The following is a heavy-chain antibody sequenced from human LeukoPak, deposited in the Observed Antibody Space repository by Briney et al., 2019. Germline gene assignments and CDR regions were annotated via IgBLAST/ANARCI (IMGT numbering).Heavy chain of an antibody. V-gene: IGHV4-4*07. D-gene: IGHD5-18*01. J-gene: IGHJ4*02. Sequence: PSETLSLTCTVSGGSISSYYWSWIRQPAGKGLEWIGRIYTSGSTSYNPSLKSRVTMSVDTSKNQFSLKLSSVTAADTAVYYCASGYSYGYPDKIDYWGQGTLVTVSS. CDR2: IYTSGST. CDR1: GGSISSYY. CDR3: ASGYSYGYPDKIDY.